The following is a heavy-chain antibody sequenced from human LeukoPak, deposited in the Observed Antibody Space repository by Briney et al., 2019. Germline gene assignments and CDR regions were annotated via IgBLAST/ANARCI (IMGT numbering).Heavy chain of an antibody. J-gene: IGHJ4*02. Sequence: PSETLSLTCTVSGGSISSYYWSWLRRPPGKGLEWIGYIYYSGSTNYNPSLKSRVTISVETSKNEFSLKLRSVTAADTAVYYCARVTGYRIEDYFDYWGQGTLVTVSS. V-gene: IGHV4-59*01. CDR3: ARVTGYRIEDYFDY. CDR2: IYYSGST. D-gene: IGHD6-13*01. CDR1: GGSISSYY.